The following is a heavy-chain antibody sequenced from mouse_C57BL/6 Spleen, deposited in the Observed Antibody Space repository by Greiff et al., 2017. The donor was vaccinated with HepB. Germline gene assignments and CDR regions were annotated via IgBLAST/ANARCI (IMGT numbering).Heavy chain of an antibody. CDR3: TASHGYYVDY. V-gene: IGHV14-4*01. J-gene: IGHJ2*01. D-gene: IGHD2-2*01. CDR2: IDPENGDT. CDR1: GFNIKDDY. Sequence: VQLQQSGAELVRPGASVKLSCTASGFNIKDDYMHWVKQSPEQGLEWIGWIDPENGDTEYASKFQGQATITADTSANTAYLQLRSLTSEDSAVYYCTASHGYYVDYWGKGTTLTVSS.